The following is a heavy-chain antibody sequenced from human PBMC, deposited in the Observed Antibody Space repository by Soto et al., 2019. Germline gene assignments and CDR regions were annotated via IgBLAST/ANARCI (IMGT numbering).Heavy chain of an antibody. CDR1: GYSISTGFN. CDR2: IYHSGST. D-gene: IGHD6-19*01. J-gene: IGHJ4*02. V-gene: IGHV4-38-2*02. Sequence: LSEPLSLTCAVSGYSISTGFNWGWLRQPPGKGLEWIGSIYHSGSTYYNLSLKSRVTISADTSKNQISLKLISVTAADTALYYFSRDLGTGFYFFDSWGQGTLVIVSS. CDR3: SRDLGTGFYFFDS.